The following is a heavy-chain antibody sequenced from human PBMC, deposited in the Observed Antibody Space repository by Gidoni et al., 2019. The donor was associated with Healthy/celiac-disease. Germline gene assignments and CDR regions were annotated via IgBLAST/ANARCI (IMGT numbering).Heavy chain of an antibody. D-gene: IGHD2-15*01. Sequence: QVQLVQSGAEVKKPGASAKVSCKASGYPFTGYYLHWVRQAPGQGLEWMGWINPNSGGTNNAQKLQGRVTMTRDTSISAAYMKLSRLRSDDTAVYYCARGYCSGGSCHQYYYYGMDVWGQGTTVTVSS. CDR2: INPNSGGT. J-gene: IGHJ6*02. CDR3: ARGYCSGGSCHQYYYYGMDV. V-gene: IGHV1-2*02. CDR1: GYPFTGYY.